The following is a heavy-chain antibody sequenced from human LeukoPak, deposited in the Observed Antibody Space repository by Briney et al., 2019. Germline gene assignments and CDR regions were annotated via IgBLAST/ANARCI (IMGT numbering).Heavy chain of an antibody. CDR3: ASEIGNYYDSSGKYP. CDR1: GYTFTSYD. V-gene: IGHV1-8*03. Sequence: VASVKVSCKASGYTFTSYDINWVRQASGQGLEWMGWMNPNTGNTGYAQKFQGRVTITRNTSISTVYMELSSLRSEDTAVYYCASEIGNYYDSSGKYPWGQGTLVTVSS. D-gene: IGHD3-22*01. J-gene: IGHJ5*02. CDR2: MNPNTGNT.